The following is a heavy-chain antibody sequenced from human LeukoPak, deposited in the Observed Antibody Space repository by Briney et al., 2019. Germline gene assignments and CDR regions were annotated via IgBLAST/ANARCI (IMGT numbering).Heavy chain of an antibody. CDR1: GYTFTGYY. CDR3: AALGYCSSTSCYGPDP. D-gene: IGHD2-2*01. J-gene: IGHJ5*02. V-gene: IGHV1-2*02. Sequence: ASVKVSCKASGYTFTGYYMHWVRQAPGQGLEWMGWINPNSGGTNYAQKFQGRVTMTRDTSISTAYMELSRLRSDDTAVYYCAALGYCSSTSCYGPDPWGQGTLVTVSS. CDR2: INPNSGGT.